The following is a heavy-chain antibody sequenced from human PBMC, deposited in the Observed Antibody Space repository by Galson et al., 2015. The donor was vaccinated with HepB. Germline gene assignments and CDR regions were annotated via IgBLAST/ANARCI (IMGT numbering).Heavy chain of an antibody. CDR1: GLDFSSNA. V-gene: IGHV3-30-3*01. Sequence: SLRLSCAASGLDFSSNAMHWVRQAPGKGLEWVAVISYDGGNKYYAASVKGRFTISRDNSKNTLYLQMNSLRAEDTAVYYCARDLCSSTCCQFDYWGQGTLVTVSS. CDR3: ARDLCSSTCCQFDY. CDR2: ISYDGGNK. D-gene: IGHD2-2*01. J-gene: IGHJ4*02.